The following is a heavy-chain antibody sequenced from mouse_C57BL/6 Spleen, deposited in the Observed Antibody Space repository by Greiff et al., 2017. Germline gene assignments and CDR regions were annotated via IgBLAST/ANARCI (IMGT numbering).Heavy chain of an antibody. D-gene: IGHD1-1*01. J-gene: IGHJ2*01. CDR1: GYTFTSYW. CDR2: IYPGSGST. CDR3: ARSATTVVARGDYFDY. V-gene: IGHV1-55*01. Sequence: VKLQQPGAELVKPGASVKMSCKASGYTFTSYWITWVKQRPGQGLEWIGDIYPGSGSTNYNEKFKSKATLTVDTSSSTAYMQLSSLTSEDSAVYYCARSATTVVARGDYFDYWGQGTTLTVSS.